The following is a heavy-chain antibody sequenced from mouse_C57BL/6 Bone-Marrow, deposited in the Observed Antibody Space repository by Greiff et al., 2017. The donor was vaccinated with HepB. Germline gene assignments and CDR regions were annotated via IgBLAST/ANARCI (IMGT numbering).Heavy chain of an antibody. J-gene: IGHJ4*01. CDR1: GYTFTSYW. Sequence: QVQLQQPGAELVKPGASVKLSCKASGYTFTSYWMHWVKQRPGQGLEWIGMIHPNSGSTNYNEKFKSKATLTVDKSSSTAYMQLSSLTSEGSAVYYCARRAGRAMDYWGQGTSVTVSS. CDR3: ARRAGRAMDY. V-gene: IGHV1-64*01. CDR2: IHPNSGST. D-gene: IGHD3-3*01.